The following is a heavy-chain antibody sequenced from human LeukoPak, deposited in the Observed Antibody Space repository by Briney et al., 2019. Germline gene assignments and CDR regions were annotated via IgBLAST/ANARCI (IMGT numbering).Heavy chain of an antibody. Sequence: PSETLSLTCTVSGGSISSYYWSWIRQPAGKGLEWIGRIYTSGSTNYNPSLKSRVTMSVDTSKNQFSLKLSSVTAADPAVYYCARDGLAAAGHAYGLDYYYYGMDVWGQGATVTVSS. CDR1: GGSISSYY. CDR3: ARDGLAAAGHAYGLDYYYYGMDV. V-gene: IGHV4-4*07. CDR2: IYTSGST. D-gene: IGHD6-13*01. J-gene: IGHJ6*02.